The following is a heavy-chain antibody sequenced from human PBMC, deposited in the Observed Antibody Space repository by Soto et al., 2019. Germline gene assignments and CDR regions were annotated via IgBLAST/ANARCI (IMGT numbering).Heavy chain of an antibody. CDR1: GYTFTSYG. CDR3: AKNIVGASLPSLYYFDY. CDR2: ISAYNGNT. V-gene: IGHV1-18*01. J-gene: IGHJ4*02. D-gene: IGHD1-26*01. Sequence: GASVKVSRKASGYTFTSYGISWVRQAPGQGLEWMGWISAYNGNTNYAQKLQGRVTMTTDTSTSTAYMELRSLRSDDTAVYYCAKNIVGASLPSLYYFDYWGQGTLVTVSS.